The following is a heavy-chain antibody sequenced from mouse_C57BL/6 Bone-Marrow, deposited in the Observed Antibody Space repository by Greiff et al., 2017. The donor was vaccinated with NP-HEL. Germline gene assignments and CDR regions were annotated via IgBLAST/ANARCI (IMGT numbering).Heavy chain of an antibody. CDR1: GYTFTDYY. CDR3: GESSTIVGSGFAY. CDR2: IYPGSGNT. J-gene: IGHJ3*01. Sequence: VKLQESGAELVRPGASVKLSCKASGYTFTDYYINWVKQRPGQGLEWIARIYPGSGNTYYNEKFKGKATLTAEKSSSTAYMQLSSLTSEDNAVYFCGESSTIVGSGFAYWGQGTLVTVSS. V-gene: IGHV1-76*01. D-gene: IGHD1-1*01.